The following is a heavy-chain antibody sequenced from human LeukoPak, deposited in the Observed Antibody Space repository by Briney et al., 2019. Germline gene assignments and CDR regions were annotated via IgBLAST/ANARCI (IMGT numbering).Heavy chain of an antibody. V-gene: IGHV4-38-2*02. J-gene: IGHJ5*02. CDR2: IYHSGST. CDR3: ARDGPFLEWFLLNP. CDR1: GYSIGSAYY. D-gene: IGHD3-3*01. Sequence: PSETLSLTCTVSGYSIGSAYYWGWIRQPPGKGLEWIGTIYHSGSTYYNPSLKSRVTISVDTSKNQFSLKLSSVTAADTAVYYCARDGPFLEWFLLNPWGQGTLVTVSS.